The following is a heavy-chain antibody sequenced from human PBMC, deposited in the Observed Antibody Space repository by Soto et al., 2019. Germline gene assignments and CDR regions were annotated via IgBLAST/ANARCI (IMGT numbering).Heavy chain of an antibody. CDR1: GFTFSGSA. J-gene: IGHJ4*02. CDR2: IRSKANSYAT. V-gene: IGHV3-73*01. D-gene: IGHD6-6*01. Sequence: GGSLRLSCADSGFTFSGSAMHSVRQASGKGLDWVGRIRSKANSYATAYAASVKGRFTISIDDKNYTEYVQINSLKIEDTAVYYCTRVGYSSSSVEFDYWGQGTLVTVSS. CDR3: TRVGYSSSSVEFDY.